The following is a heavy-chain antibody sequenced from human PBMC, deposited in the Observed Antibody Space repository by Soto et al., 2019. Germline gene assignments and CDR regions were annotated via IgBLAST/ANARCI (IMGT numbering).Heavy chain of an antibody. J-gene: IGHJ3*02. V-gene: IGHV1-2*04. CDR2: INPNSGGT. Sequence: ASVKVSCKASGYTFTGYYMHWVRQAPGQGLEWMGWINPNSGGTNYAQKLQGWVTMTRDTSISTAYMELSRLRSDDTAVYYCAREGHYDILTGLRDDAFDIWGQGTMVTVSS. D-gene: IGHD3-9*01. CDR1: GYTFTGYY. CDR3: AREGHYDILTGLRDDAFDI.